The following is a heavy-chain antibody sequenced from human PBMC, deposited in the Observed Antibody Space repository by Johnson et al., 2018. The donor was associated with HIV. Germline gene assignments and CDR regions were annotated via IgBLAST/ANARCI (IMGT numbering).Heavy chain of an antibody. CDR3: TTDRTIIVGANRDDAFDI. D-gene: IGHD1-26*01. CDR1: GFTFSGYA. CDR2: ISYDGSTK. V-gene: IGHV3-30-3*01. Sequence: QVQLVESGGGVVQPGRSLRLSCVGSGFTFSGYAMHWVRQAPGKGLEWVAFISYDGSTKYYADSVKGRFTISRDNSKNTLYLQMNSLPFEDTAVYYCTTDRTIIVGANRDDAFDIWGQGTMVTVSS. J-gene: IGHJ3*02.